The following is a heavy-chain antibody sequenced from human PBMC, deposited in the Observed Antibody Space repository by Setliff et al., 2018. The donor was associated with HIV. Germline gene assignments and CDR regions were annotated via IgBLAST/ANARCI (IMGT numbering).Heavy chain of an antibody. Sequence: PSETLSLTCTLSGGSFGDYHWSWIRQPAGRGLEWIGRIFRSGTTDYKFSLKSRVTISIDTSRNQFPLRLTSVTAEDTAVYYCARDRHYSGLGSYGPWGPGTLVTVSS. J-gene: IGHJ5*02. CDR3: ARDRHYSGLGSYGP. CDR2: IFRSGTT. D-gene: IGHD3-10*01. CDR1: GGSFGDYH. V-gene: IGHV4-4*07.